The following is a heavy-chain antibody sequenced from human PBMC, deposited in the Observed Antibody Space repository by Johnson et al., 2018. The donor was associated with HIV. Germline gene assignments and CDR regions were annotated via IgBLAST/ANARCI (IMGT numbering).Heavy chain of an antibody. Sequence: VQLVESGGGLVQPGGSLRLSCAASGFTFSNYWMHWVRLAPGKGLVWVSRINSDGSSTNYADSVKGRFTISRDNAKNSLYLQMNSLRAEDTAVYYCARVKSYGNWGSRKGGRESRAAFDIWGQGTMVTVSS. CDR1: GFTFSNYW. J-gene: IGHJ3*02. CDR2: INSDGSST. CDR3: ARVKSYGNWGSRKGGRESRAAFDI. V-gene: IGHV3-74*02. D-gene: IGHD7-27*01.